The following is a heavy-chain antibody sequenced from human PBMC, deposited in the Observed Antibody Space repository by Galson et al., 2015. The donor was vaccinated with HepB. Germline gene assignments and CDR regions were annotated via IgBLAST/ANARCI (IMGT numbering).Heavy chain of an antibody. CDR1: GFTFSGYS. J-gene: IGHJ4*02. CDR2: ISSSSSYI. CDR3: ARGYSSGWTIYFDY. D-gene: IGHD6-19*01. Sequence: SLRLSCADSGFTFSGYSMHWVRQAQGKVLEWVSSISSSSSYIYYADSVKSRITISRDNAKNALYLQMNSLRAEDTAVYYCARGYSSGWTIYFDYWGQGTLVTVSS. V-gene: IGHV3-21*01.